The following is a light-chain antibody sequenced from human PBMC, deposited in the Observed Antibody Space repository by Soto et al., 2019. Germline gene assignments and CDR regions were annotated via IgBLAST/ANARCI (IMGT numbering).Light chain of an antibody. CDR3: SSYTSSSAYVI. V-gene: IGLV2-14*01. Sequence: QSASVSGSPGQSITISCTGTSSDVGGYNYVSLYQQHPGKAPKLMIYDVNNRPSGVSNRFSGSKSGNTASLTISGLQAEDEADYYCSSYTSSSAYVIFGGGTKLTVL. J-gene: IGLJ2*01. CDR2: DVN. CDR1: SSDVGGYNY.